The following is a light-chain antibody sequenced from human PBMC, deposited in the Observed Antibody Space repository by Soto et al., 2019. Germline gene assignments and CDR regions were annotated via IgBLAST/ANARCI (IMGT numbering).Light chain of an antibody. CDR1: QSVSSH. V-gene: IGKV3-15*01. Sequence: EIVMTQSPATLSVSPGERATLSCRASQSVSSHLAWYQQKPGQAPRLLIYGASTRATGIPARFSGSGSGTEFPLTITTLQCKDSAVYTCQHNKTGPPRTLGQGTKRET. J-gene: IGKJ2*01. CDR2: GAS. CDR3: QHNKTGPPRT.